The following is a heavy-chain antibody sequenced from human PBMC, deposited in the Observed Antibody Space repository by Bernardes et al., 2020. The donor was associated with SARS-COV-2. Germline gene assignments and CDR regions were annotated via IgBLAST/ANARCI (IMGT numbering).Heavy chain of an antibody. Sequence: GGSLRLSCAASGFTFSSYSMNWVRQAPGKGLEWVSTIFGSGSGAYYADSVKGRFTVSRDNSKQTLYLQMDSLRAEDTAIYYCAKDTGRFGEPVVVGYFDSWGQGTPVTVSS. D-gene: IGHD3-16*01. V-gene: IGHV3-23*01. CDR3: AKDTGRFGEPVVVGYFDS. J-gene: IGHJ4*02. CDR2: IFGSGSGA. CDR1: GFTFSSYS.